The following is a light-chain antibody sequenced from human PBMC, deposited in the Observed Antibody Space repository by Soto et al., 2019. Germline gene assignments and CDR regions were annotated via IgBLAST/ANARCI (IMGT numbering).Light chain of an antibody. CDR3: QQYGSSSST. Sequence: EIVLTQSRGTLALATGGRSTLSCMARQSVSSSYLAWYQQKPGQAPRLLIYGASSRATGIPDRFSGSGSGTDFTLTISRLEPEDFTVYHSQQYGSSSSTFGQGTKVDI. J-gene: IGKJ1*01. V-gene: IGKV3-20*01. CDR1: QSVSSSY. CDR2: GAS.